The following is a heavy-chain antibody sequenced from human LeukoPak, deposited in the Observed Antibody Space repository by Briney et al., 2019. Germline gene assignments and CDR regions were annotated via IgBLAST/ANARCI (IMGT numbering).Heavy chain of an antibody. CDR2: MNPNSGKT. CDR3: ARVGSSTSYYYYMDV. J-gene: IGHJ6*03. Sequence: ASVKVSCKASGYTFTSYDINWVRQATGKGLEWMGWMNPNSGKTGYAQRFQGRVTITRNASVSTAYMELSSLRSEDTAVYYCARVGSSTSYYYYMDVWGKGTTVTVSS. D-gene: IGHD2-2*01. V-gene: IGHV1-8*03. CDR1: GYTFTSYD.